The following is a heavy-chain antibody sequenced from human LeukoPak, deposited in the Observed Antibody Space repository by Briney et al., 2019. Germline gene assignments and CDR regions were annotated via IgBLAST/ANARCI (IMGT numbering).Heavy chain of an antibody. CDR2: VDHSGRT. CDR3: AATNYFYGSGSFHKRDS. Sequence: SETLSLTCGVYGDSFDNYYWNWIRQFPEKRLEWIGEVDHSGRTTYSPSLQGRVTISVDTSKSQFSLKLNSVTAADTAVYFCAATNYFYGSGSFHKRDSWGQGTLVTVSS. J-gene: IGHJ4*02. D-gene: IGHD3-10*01. V-gene: IGHV4-34*01. CDR1: GDSFDNYY.